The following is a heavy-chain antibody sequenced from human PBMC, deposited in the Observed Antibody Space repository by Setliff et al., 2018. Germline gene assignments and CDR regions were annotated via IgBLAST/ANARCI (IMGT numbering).Heavy chain of an antibody. CDR3: AKDVSPPGTNGWHPDVLDI. D-gene: IGHD6-19*01. V-gene: IGHV1-69*10. CDR1: GGTLTTYT. J-gene: IGHJ3*02. Sequence: SVKVSCKASGGTLTTYTISWVRQAPGQGLEWIGGLLPMFGIANYAQRFQGRFTISRDNSKNTLYLQMNSLRAEDTAVYYCAKDVSPPGTNGWHPDVLDIWGQGTMVTVSS. CDR2: LLPMFGIA.